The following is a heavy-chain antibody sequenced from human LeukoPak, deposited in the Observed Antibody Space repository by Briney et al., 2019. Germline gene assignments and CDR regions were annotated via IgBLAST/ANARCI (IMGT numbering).Heavy chain of an antibody. CDR2: ISSSSSYI. Sequence: GGSLRLSCAASGFTFSNAWMSWVRQAPGKGLEWVSSISSSSSYIYYADSVKGRFTISRDNAKNTLFLQMNSLRAEDTAVYYCATTGSGSYYDYWGQGTLVTVSS. D-gene: IGHD1-26*01. CDR3: ATTGSGSYYDY. J-gene: IGHJ4*02. V-gene: IGHV3-21*01. CDR1: GFTFSNAW.